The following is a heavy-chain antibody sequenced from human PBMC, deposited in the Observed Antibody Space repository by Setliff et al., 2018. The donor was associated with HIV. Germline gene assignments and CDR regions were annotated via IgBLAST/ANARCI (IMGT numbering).Heavy chain of an antibody. CDR1: GGSISSHY. J-gene: IGHJ6*03. CDR2: IYYSGST. D-gene: IGHD3-10*01. CDR3: ARDGPLEGSYRYYYYYMDV. V-gene: IGHV4-59*11. Sequence: SETLSLTCTVSGGSISSHYWSWIRQPPGKGLEWIGYIYYSGSTNYNPSLKSRVTISVDTAKNQFSLKLSSVTAADTAVYYCARDGPLEGSYRYYYYYMDVWGKGTTVTVSS.